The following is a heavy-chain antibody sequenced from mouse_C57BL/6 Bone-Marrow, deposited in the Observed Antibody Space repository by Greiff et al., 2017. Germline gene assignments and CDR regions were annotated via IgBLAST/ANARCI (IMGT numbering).Heavy chain of an antibody. CDR3: ARYADYYGSSPFAY. Sequence: QVHVKQSGAELVKPGASVKLSCKASGYTFTSYWMHWVKQRPGRGLEWIGRIDPNSGGTNYNEKFKSKATLTVDKSSSTAYMQLSSLTSEDSAVYYCARYADYYGSSPFAYWGQGTLVTVSA. CDR1: GYTFTSYW. CDR2: IDPNSGGT. J-gene: IGHJ3*01. D-gene: IGHD1-1*01. V-gene: IGHV1-72*01.